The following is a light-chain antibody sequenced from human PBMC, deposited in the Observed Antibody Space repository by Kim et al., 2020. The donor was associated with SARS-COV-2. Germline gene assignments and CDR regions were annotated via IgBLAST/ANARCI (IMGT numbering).Light chain of an antibody. CDR3: NSNTRSGTYV. J-gene: IGLJ1*01. Sequence: GQPMPSCCTGTVSDIGAYHKGYWNLRHPGKAPKLRIYDVTMWTSGVSNRLSGSKSGNTASLTFSGLRAEDESDFYCNSNTRSGTYVFGSGTKVTVL. CDR1: VSDIGAYHK. CDR2: DVT. V-gene: IGLV2-14*04.